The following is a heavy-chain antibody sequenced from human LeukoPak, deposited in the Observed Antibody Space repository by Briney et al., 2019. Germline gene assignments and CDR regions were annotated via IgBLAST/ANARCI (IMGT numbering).Heavy chain of an antibody. J-gene: IGHJ4*02. V-gene: IGHV4-4*07. CDR1: GGSISSYY. Sequence: SETLSPTCTVSGGSISSYYWSWIRQPAGKGLEWIGRIYTSGSTNYNPSLKSRVTMSVDTTKNQFSLKLSSVTAADTAVYYSAGSSYLGPTGYDYVWGSYDFDYWGQGTLVTVSS. CDR2: IYTSGST. CDR3: AGSSYLGPTGYDYVWGSYDFDY. D-gene: IGHD3-16*01.